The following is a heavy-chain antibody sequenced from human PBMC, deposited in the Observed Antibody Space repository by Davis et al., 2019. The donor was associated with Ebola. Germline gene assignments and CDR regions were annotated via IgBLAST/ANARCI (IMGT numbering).Heavy chain of an antibody. V-gene: IGHV3-23*01. D-gene: IGHD2-15*01. CDR1: GFNFSNYV. CDR3: AKGGWLDN. J-gene: IGHJ5*02. CDR2: IGVGGATT. Sequence: GESLKISCAASGFNFSNYVMTWVRQAPGKGLEWVSAIGVGGATTYYADSVKGRFTIFRDDSKNTLYLQMNSLRVEDTAVYYCAKGGWLDNCGQGTLVTVSS.